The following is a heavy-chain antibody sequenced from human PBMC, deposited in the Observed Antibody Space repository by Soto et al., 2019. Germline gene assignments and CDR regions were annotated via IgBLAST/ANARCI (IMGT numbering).Heavy chain of an antibody. J-gene: IGHJ4*02. CDR2: IYYSGST. CDR3: ARLWEKYYDSLTKMYYVDY. CDR1: GGSISSSSYY. V-gene: IGHV4-39*01. D-gene: IGHD3-9*01. Sequence: SETLSLTCTVSGGSISSSSYYWGWIRQPLGKGLEWIGSIYYSGSTYYNPSLKSRVTISVDTSKNQFSLKLSSVTAADTAVYYCARLWEKYYDSLTKMYYVDYWGQGTLVTVSS.